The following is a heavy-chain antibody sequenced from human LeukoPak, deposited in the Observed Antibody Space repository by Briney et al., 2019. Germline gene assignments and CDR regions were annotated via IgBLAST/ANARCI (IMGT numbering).Heavy chain of an antibody. CDR2: ISWNSGSI. CDR3: AKTAETGLRHGWFDP. J-gene: IGHJ5*02. CDR1: GFAFDDYA. Sequence: GGSLRLSCAASGFAFDDYAMHWVRQAPGKGLEWVSGISWNSGSIGYADSVKGRFTISRDNAKNSLYLQMNSLRAEDTALYYCAKTAETGLRHGWFDPWGQGTLVTVSS. V-gene: IGHV3-9*01. D-gene: IGHD5-12*01.